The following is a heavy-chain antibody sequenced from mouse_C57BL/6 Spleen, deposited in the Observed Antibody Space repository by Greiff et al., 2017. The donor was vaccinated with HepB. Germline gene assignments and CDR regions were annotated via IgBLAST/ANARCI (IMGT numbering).Heavy chain of an antibody. CDR1: GYTFTSYW. V-gene: IGHV1-55*01. D-gene: IGHD1-1*01. Sequence: VKLQQPGAELVKPGASVKMSCKASGYTFTSYWITWVKQRPGQGLEWIGDIYPGSGSTNYNEKFKSKATLTVDTSSSTAYMQLSSLTSEDSAVYYCARYYYGSSYGNYFDYWGQGTTLTVSS. CDR3: ARYYYGSSYGNYFDY. CDR2: IYPGSGST. J-gene: IGHJ2*01.